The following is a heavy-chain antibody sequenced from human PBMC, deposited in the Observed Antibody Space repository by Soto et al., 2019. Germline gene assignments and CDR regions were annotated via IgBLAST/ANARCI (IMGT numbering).Heavy chain of an antibody. V-gene: IGHV1-18*01. J-gene: IGHJ3*02. D-gene: IGHD2-8*01. Sequence: ASVKVSCKASGYTFTSYGISWVRQAPGQGLEKIGWISAYNGNTNYAQKLQGRVTMTTDTSTSTAYMELRSLRSDDTAVYYCARDVLMVYAIPLDAFDIWGQGTMVTVSS. CDR3: ARDVLMVYAIPLDAFDI. CDR1: GYTFTSYG. CDR2: ISAYNGNT.